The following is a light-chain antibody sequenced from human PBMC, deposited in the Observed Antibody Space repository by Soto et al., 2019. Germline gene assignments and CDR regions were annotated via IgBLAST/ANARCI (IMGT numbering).Light chain of an antibody. J-gene: IGKJ5*01. V-gene: IGKV3-20*01. Sequence: EVVFTQSPGTLSLSPGERSTLSFSSSQSVSSSYLAWYQQKPGQAPRLVIYGASNRATDIPARFSGSGSGTDFTLTISRLEPEDFAVYYCQQYNNWPPITFGQVTRLEIK. CDR2: GAS. CDR3: QQYNNWPPIT. CDR1: QSVSSSY.